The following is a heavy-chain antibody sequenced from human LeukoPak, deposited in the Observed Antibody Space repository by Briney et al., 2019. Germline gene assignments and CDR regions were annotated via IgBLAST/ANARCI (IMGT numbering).Heavy chain of an antibody. CDR1: GFTFSSYA. J-gene: IGHJ4*02. D-gene: IGHD5-24*01. Sequence: PGGSLRLSCAASGFTFSSYAMHWVRQAPGKGLEWVAVISYDGSNKYYADSVKGRFTISRDNSKNTLYLQMNSLRAEDTAVYYCAKDGYNYFLDYWGQGTLVTVSS. V-gene: IGHV3-30-3*01. CDR2: ISYDGSNK. CDR3: AKDGYNYFLDY.